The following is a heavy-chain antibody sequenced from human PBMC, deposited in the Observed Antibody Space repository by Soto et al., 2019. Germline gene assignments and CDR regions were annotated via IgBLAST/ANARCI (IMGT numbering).Heavy chain of an antibody. J-gene: IGHJ6*02. CDR3: AKFVVAAAGYYYYGMDV. Sequence: PGGSLRLSCAASGFTFSSYAMSWVRQAPGKGLEWVSAICGSGGSTYYADSVKCRFTISRDNSKITLYLQMNSLRAEDTALYYCAKFVVAAAGYYYYGMDVWGQGTTVTVSS. V-gene: IGHV3-23*01. CDR1: GFTFSSYA. D-gene: IGHD6-13*01. CDR2: ICGSGGST.